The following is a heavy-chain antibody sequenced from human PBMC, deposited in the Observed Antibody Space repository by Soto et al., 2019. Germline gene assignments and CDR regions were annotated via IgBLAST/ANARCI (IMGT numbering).Heavy chain of an antibody. V-gene: IGHV3-33*01. CDR3: ARGKVEGVLMVYAIHPVDY. Sequence: QVQLVESGGGVVQPGRSLRLSCAASGFTFSSYGMHWVCQAPGKGLEWVAVIWYDGSNKYYADSVKGRFTISRDNSKNTLYLQMNSLRAEDTAVYYCARGKVEGVLMVYAIHPVDYWGQGTLVTVSS. CDR1: GFTFSSYG. D-gene: IGHD2-8*01. CDR2: IWYDGSNK. J-gene: IGHJ4*02.